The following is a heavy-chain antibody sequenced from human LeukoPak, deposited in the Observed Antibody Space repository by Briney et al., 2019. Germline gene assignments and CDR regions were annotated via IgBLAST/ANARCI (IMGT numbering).Heavy chain of an antibody. CDR2: ISGSGGST. J-gene: IGHJ4*02. Sequence: PGGSLRLSCAASGFTFSSYAMSWVRQAPGKGLEWVSAISGSGGSTYYADSVKGRFTISRDNSKNTLYLQMNSLRAEDKAVYYCAKDRGDGYNHFDYWGQGTLVTVSS. V-gene: IGHV3-23*01. D-gene: IGHD5-24*01. CDR1: GFTFSSYA. CDR3: AKDRGDGYNHFDY.